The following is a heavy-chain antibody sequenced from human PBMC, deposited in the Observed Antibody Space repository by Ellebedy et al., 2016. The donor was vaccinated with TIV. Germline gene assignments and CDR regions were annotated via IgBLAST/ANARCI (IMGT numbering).Heavy chain of an antibody. CDR1: GFTFSSYG. V-gene: IGHV3-30*18. CDR3: AKDGGYYDSSGHDY. D-gene: IGHD3-22*01. J-gene: IGHJ4*02. Sequence: GGSLRLSXAASGFTFSSYGMHWVRQAPGKGLEWVAVISYDGSNKYYADSVKGRFTISRDNSKNTLYLQMNSLRAEDTAVYYCAKDGGYYDSSGHDYWGQGTLVTVSS. CDR2: ISYDGSNK.